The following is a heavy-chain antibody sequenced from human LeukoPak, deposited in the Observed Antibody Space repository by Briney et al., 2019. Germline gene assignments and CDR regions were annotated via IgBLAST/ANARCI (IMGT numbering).Heavy chain of an antibody. CDR3: ARGAAARPPCLDY. D-gene: IGHD6-6*01. CDR2: IYYSGST. Sequence: SETLSLTCTVSGGSISSYYWSWIRQPPGKGLEWIGYIYYSGSTNYNPSLKSRVTISVDTSKNQFSLKLSSVTAADTAVYYCARGAAARPPCLDYWGQGTLVTVSS. J-gene: IGHJ4*02. CDR1: GGSISSYY. V-gene: IGHV4-59*01.